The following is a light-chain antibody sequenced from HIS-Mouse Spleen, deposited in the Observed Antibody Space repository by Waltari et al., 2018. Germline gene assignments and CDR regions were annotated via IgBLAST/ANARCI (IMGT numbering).Light chain of an antibody. Sequence: SYELTQPPSVSVSPGQTARITCSGEALPKKSAYLYQQTSGQAPVLVIYEDSKRPSGIPERFSGSSSGTMATLTISGAQVEDEADYYCYSTDSSGNHRVFGGGTKLTVL. CDR3: YSTDSSGNHRV. CDR2: EDS. CDR1: ALPKKS. J-gene: IGLJ2*01. V-gene: IGLV3-10*01.